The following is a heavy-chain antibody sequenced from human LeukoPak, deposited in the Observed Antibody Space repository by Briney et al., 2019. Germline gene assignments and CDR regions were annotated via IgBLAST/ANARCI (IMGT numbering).Heavy chain of an antibody. CDR2: ISSSSSYI. Sequence: GGSLRLSCAASGFTFSSYSMNWVRQAPGKGLEWVSSISSSSSYIYYADSVKGRFTISRDNAKNSLYLQMNSLRAEDTAVYYCARPQGIAARSDYYYNMDVWGKGTTVTVSS. CDR1: GFTFSSYS. V-gene: IGHV3-21*01. CDR3: ARPQGIAARSDYYYNMDV. D-gene: IGHD6-6*01. J-gene: IGHJ6*03.